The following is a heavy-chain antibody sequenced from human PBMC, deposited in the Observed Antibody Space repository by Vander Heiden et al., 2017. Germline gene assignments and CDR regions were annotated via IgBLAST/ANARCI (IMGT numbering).Heavy chain of an antibody. J-gene: IGHJ4*02. Sequence: EVQLVESGGGLTQPGGSLRLSCAASGFAVSSNYMNSVRQDPRKGPAWVSLTYSADSTDYADSVKGRFTISRDNSKNTLYLQMNGLRAEDTAVYYCARVASSSGYYQYYFDYWGQGTLVTVSS. CDR2: TYSADST. CDR1: GFAVSSNY. D-gene: IGHD3-22*01. CDR3: ARVASSSGYYQYYFDY. V-gene: IGHV3-53*01.